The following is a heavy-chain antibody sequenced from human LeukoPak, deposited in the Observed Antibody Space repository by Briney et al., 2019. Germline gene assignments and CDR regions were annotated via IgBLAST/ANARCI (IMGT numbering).Heavy chain of an antibody. CDR2: ISSSAYSI. J-gene: IGHJ4*02. D-gene: IGHD6-13*01. CDR3: ARQPYSSSWLDY. Sequence: NPRGSLRLSCAASGFIFSDHYMGWIRQAPGKGLEWISYISSSAYSIYYADSLKGRFTISRDNAKNSLYPQMNSLRAEDTAVYYCARQPYSSSWLDYWGQGTLVTVSS. V-gene: IGHV3-11*04. CDR1: GFIFSDHY.